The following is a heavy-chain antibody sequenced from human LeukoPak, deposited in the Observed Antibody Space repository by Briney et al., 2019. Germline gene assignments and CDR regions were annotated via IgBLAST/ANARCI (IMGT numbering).Heavy chain of an antibody. D-gene: IGHD6-19*01. CDR2: INPSGGST. J-gene: IGHJ5*02. CDR1: GDTFTSYY. Sequence: GASVKVSCKASGDTFTSYYMHWVRQATGQGLEWMGIINPSGGSTSYAQKFQGRVTMTRDTSTSTVYMELSSLRSEDTAVYYCARVSIAVAGYNWFDPWGQGTLVTVSS. V-gene: IGHV1-46*01. CDR3: ARVSIAVAGYNWFDP.